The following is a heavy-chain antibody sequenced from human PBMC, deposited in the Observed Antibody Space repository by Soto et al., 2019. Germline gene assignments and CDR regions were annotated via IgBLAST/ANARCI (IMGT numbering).Heavy chain of an antibody. CDR1: GASVSSGTHF. V-gene: IGHV4-61*01. D-gene: IGHD2-21*01. CDR3: AGGLRAYCSTTTCHPADVV. J-gene: IGHJ6*02. CDR2: IHYRGST. Sequence: QVQLQESGPGLVKPSETLSLTCTVSGASVSSGTHFWSWIRQPPGKGLEWIGNIHYRGSTSYNPSLRGRVTIALDMSKDLCALRVPSVTAAYTAVYFCAGGLRAYCSTTTCHPADVVWGQGTTVTVSS.